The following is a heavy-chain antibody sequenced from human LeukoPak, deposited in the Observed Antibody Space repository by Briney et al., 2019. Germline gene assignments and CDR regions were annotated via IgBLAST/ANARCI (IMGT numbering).Heavy chain of an antibody. V-gene: IGHV4-4*09. Sequence: SETLSLTCSVSGVSVSQFFWSWIRQSPGMGLEWNGYISTSGSTNDNPSLDSRVTLSEDMAKNQVSLKLRSVTAADTGVYYCARMRDWFDPWGQGTLVTVSS. CDR3: ARMRDWFDP. CDR2: ISTSGST. J-gene: IGHJ5*02. CDR1: GVSVSQFF.